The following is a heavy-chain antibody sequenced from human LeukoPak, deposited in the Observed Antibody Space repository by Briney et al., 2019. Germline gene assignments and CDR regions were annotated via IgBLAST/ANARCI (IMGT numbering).Heavy chain of an antibody. V-gene: IGHV3-11*04. J-gene: IGHJ4*02. CDR3: ATSRVFDY. CDR2: INSAGDNI. Sequence: AGGSLRLSCVASGFTFSDYFMSWIRQAPGKGLEWLSFINSAGDNIYYADSVKGRFTISRDNAKKTLYLEMNSLRMEDTAIYYCATSRVFDYWGQGTLVTVSS. CDR1: GFTFSDYF.